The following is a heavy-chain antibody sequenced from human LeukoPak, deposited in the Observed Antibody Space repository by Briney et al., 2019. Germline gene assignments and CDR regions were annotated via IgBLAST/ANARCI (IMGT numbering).Heavy chain of an antibody. J-gene: IGHJ3*02. CDR3: AREFDPGIAAAGKAFLGAFDI. D-gene: IGHD6-13*01. Sequence: NPSETLSLTCTVSGGSISNYYWSWIRQPPGKGLEWIGYIYYSGSTNYNPSLKSRVTISVDTSKNQFSLKLSSVTAADTAVYYCAREFDPGIAAAGKAFLGAFDIWGQGTMVTVSS. V-gene: IGHV4-59*01. CDR1: GGSISNYY. CDR2: IYYSGST.